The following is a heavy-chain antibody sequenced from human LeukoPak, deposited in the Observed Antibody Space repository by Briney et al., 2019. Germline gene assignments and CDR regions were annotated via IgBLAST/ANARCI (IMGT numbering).Heavy chain of an antibody. D-gene: IGHD3-9*01. CDR2: ISYSGST. Sequence: SETLSLTCTVSGGSLSSYYWSWVRQPPGKGLEWIGYISYSGSTNYNPSLKSRVTISVDTSKNQFSLKLSSVTAADTAVYYRARTRYYDILTGYYLYYYMDVWGKGTTVTVSS. CDR3: ARTRYYDILTGYYLYYYMDV. V-gene: IGHV4-59*08. J-gene: IGHJ6*03. CDR1: GGSLSSYY.